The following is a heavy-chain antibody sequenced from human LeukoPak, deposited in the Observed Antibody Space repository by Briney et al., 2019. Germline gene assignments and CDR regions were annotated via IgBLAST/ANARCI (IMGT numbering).Heavy chain of an antibody. V-gene: IGHV3-11*01. CDR3: ARNAPFRNDGWPLFDY. Sequence: GGSLRLSCAVSGFTFSDYYMSWIRQAPGKGLEWLSYISSAGDIIYYADSVKGRFTFSSDKAKNSLYLQINSLRAEDTALYYCARNAPFRNDGWPLFDYWGQGHLVTVSS. CDR2: ISSAGDII. D-gene: IGHD1-1*01. CDR1: GFTFSDYY. J-gene: IGHJ4*02.